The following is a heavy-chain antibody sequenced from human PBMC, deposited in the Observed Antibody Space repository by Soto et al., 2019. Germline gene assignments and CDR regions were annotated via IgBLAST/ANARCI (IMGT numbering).Heavy chain of an antibody. CDR2: ISYDGSNK. Sequence: GGSLRLSCAASGFTFSSYGMHWVRQAPGKGLEWVAVISYDGSNKYYADSVKGRFTISRDNSKNTLYLKMNSLRAEDTAVYYCAKVECSGGSCYSGYWGQGTLVTVYS. CDR3: AKVECSGGSCYSGY. V-gene: IGHV3-30*18. J-gene: IGHJ4*02. CDR1: GFTFSSYG. D-gene: IGHD2-15*01.